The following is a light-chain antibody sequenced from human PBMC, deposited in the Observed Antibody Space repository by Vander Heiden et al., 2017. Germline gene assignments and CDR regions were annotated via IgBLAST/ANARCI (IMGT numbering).Light chain of an antibody. CDR1: QGISSY. Sequence: AIRMTQSPSSFSASTGDRFTITCRASQGISSYLAWYQRTPGKAPKLLIYAASTLQSGVPSSFSGSGSGTDFTLTISCLQSEDIATYYCQQYYSYPFTFGPGTKVDIK. V-gene: IGKV1-8*01. J-gene: IGKJ3*01. CDR3: QQYYSYPFT. CDR2: AAS.